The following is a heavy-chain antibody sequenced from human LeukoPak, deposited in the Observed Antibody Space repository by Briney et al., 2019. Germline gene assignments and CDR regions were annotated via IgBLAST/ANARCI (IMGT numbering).Heavy chain of an antibody. V-gene: IGHV1-8*01. CDR1: GYTFTSYD. D-gene: IGHD3-22*01. Sequence: ASVKVSCKASGYTFTSYDINWVRQATGQGLEWMGWMNPNSGNTGYARKFQGRVTMTRNTSISTAYMELSSLRSEDTAVYYCARGLDDYYDSSGVDFDYWGQGTLVTVSS. J-gene: IGHJ4*02. CDR3: ARGLDDYYDSSGVDFDY. CDR2: MNPNSGNT.